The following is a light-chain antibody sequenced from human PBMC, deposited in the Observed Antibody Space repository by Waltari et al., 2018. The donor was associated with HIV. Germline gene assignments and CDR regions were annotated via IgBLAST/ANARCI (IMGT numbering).Light chain of an antibody. V-gene: IGKV1-5*03. CDR1: QSISSL. Sequence: DIQMTQSPSTLSASVGDRVTITCRARQSISSLLAWYQQKPGKAPKLLIYKASSLESGVPSRFSGSGSGTEFTLTISSLQPDDFATDYCQQYNSYLWTFGQGTKVEIK. CDR2: KAS. J-gene: IGKJ1*01. CDR3: QQYNSYLWT.